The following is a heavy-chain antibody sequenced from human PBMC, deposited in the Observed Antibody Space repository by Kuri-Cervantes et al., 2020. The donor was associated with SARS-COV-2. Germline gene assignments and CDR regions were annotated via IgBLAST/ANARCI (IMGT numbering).Heavy chain of an antibody. V-gene: IGHV1-8*03. D-gene: IGHD1-26*01. CDR3: ATEVGDY. CDR1: GYTFTSYD. CDR2: MNPNSGYT. J-gene: IGHJ4*02. Sequence: ASVKVSCKTSGYTFTSYDITWVRQATGQGLEWMGWMNPNSGYTGYAQKFQGRVTLTRNTSISTAYMELNSLTSEDTAVYYCATEVGDYWGQGILVTVSS.